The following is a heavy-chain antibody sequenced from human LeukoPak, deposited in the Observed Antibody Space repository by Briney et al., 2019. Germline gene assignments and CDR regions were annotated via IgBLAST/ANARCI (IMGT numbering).Heavy chain of an antibody. Sequence: SETLSLTCTVSGGSISTSFWSWIRQPPGKGLEWIGYIYYSGSNNYNPSLKSRVTISVDTSKNLFSLKLSSVTAADTAVYYCARRRDYFDYWGQGTLVTVSS. V-gene: IGHV4-59*01. CDR1: GGSISTSF. CDR2: IYYSGSN. CDR3: ARRRDYFDY. J-gene: IGHJ4*02.